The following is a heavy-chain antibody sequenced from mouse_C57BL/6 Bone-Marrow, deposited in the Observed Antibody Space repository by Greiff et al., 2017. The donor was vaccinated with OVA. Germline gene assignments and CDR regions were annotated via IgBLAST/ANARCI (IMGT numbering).Heavy chain of an antibody. Sequence: EVMLVESGGGLVQPGGSLKLSCAASGFTFSDYGMAWVRQAPRKGPEWVAFISNLAYSIYYADTVTGRFTISRENAKNTLYLEMSSLRSEDTAMYYCARRGGYYPHWYFDVWGTGTTVTVSS. CDR1: GFTFSDYG. CDR3: ARRGGYYPHWYFDV. V-gene: IGHV5-15*01. CDR2: ISNLAYSI. D-gene: IGHD2-3*01. J-gene: IGHJ1*03.